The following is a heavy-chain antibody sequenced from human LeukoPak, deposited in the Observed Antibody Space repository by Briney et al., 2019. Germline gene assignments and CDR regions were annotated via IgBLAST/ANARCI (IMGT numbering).Heavy chain of an antibody. CDR2: TYYRSKWYN. CDR3: ARDLVVATILDAFEI. CDR1: GDSVSSNSAA. D-gene: IGHD5-12*01. V-gene: IGHV6-1*01. J-gene: IGHJ3*02. Sequence: SQTLSLTCAISGDSVSSNSAAWNWIRQSPSRGLEWLGRTYYRSKWYNDYAVSVKSRITINPATSTNQFSLQLNSVPPEDTAVYYCARDLVVATILDAFEIWGQGTMVTVSS.